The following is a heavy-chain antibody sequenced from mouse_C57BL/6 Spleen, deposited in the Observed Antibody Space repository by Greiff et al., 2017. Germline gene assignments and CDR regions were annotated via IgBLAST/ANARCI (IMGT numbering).Heavy chain of an antibody. D-gene: IGHD3-2*02. CDR3: ARETAQAWFAY. V-gene: IGHV5-17*01. J-gene: IGHJ3*01. CDR2: ISSGSSTI. CDR1: GSPLSDYG. Sequence: ELQLVGPGGGLVKPGGSLKLSCAASGSPLSDYGMNWVRQAPEKGLEWVYYISSGSSTIYYADTVKGRFTISRDNAKNTLFLQMTSLRSEDTAMYYCARETAQAWFAYWGQGTLVTVSA.